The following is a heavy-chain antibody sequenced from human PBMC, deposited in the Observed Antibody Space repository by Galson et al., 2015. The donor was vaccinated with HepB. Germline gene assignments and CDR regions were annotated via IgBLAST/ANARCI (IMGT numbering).Heavy chain of an antibody. CDR3: AKDKDGSGYYYRPDVFDI. V-gene: IGHV3-23*01. D-gene: IGHD3-22*01. Sequence: SLRLSCAASGFTFSNYGMHWVRQAPGKGLEWVSGISGSGDTTFYADSVKGRFTISRDNSKNTVSLQMNSLRAEDTAIYYCAKDKDGSGYYYRPDVFDIWGQGTLVTVSS. CDR1: GFTFSNYG. CDR2: ISGSGDTT. J-gene: IGHJ3*02.